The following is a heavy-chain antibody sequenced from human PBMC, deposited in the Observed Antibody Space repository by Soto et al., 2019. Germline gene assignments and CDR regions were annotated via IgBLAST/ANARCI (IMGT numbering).Heavy chain of an antibody. Sequence: SVKVSCKASGGTFSSYAISWVRQAPGQGLEWMGGIIPIFGTANYAQKFRGRVTITADESTSTAYMELSSLRSEDTAVYYCARAAGRDGYNYYYYGMDVWGQGTTVTISS. CDR2: IIPIFGTA. CDR3: ARAAGRDGYNYYYYGMDV. V-gene: IGHV1-69*13. CDR1: GGTFSSYA. J-gene: IGHJ6*02. D-gene: IGHD5-12*01.